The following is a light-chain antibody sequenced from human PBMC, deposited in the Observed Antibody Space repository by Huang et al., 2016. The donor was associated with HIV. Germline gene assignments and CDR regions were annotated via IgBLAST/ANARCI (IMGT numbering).Light chain of an antibody. Sequence: EIVLTQSPGTLSLSPGERAALSCRASQSLSPTYLAWYQQRPGQGPRLLIYGTSTRATGIPDRFSGSGSETDFTLTISRLEPEDFAMYYCQQYVRSPWTFGQGTKVEIK. CDR2: GTS. CDR3: QQYVRSPWT. CDR1: QSLSPTY. J-gene: IGKJ1*01. V-gene: IGKV3-20*01.